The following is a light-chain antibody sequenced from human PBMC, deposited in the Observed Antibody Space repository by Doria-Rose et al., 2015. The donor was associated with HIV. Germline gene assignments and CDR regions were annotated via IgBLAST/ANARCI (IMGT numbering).Light chain of an antibody. J-gene: IGKJ1*01. CDR3: HQYGTSWT. CDR1: QSLSSTY. V-gene: IGKV3-20*01. Sequence: FTQSPGTPSLSPGERATLSCRASQSLSSTYLAWYQQKPGQAPSLLIYDGSTRATGIPDRFSASGSGTDFTLTINRLEPEDFALYYCHQYGTSWTFGQGTKVEI. CDR2: DGS.